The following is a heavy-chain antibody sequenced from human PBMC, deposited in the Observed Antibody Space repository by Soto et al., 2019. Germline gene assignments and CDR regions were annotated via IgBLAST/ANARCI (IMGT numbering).Heavy chain of an antibody. J-gene: IGHJ4*02. D-gene: IGHD4-17*01. CDR3: GRSGDDYGSYTDY. Sequence: XETLSLTCYVSGYSISSGYYWAWMRQSPGKGLEWIGSINHSGRTFHNPSLRSRVTISVDTSENQVSLRLNSVTAADTAMYYCGRSGDDYGSYTDYWGQGNLVTVSS. CDR2: INHSGRT. CDR1: GYSISSGYY. V-gene: IGHV4-38-2*01.